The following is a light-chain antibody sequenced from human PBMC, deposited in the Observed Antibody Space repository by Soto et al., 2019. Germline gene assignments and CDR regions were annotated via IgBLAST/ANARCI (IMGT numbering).Light chain of an antibody. CDR3: QQYNSRPHT. CDR2: GAS. Sequence: EIATPQSPAPLSVSPGYRSTLSCRSSRSVGSNLARYQQKPGQAPRRLISGASTSATGIPALGRGSRSGTEVTVTRSSLQSEDFAFYYCQQYNSRPHTFGQGTTGDIK. CDR1: RSVGSN. J-gene: IGKJ1*01. V-gene: IGKV3-15*01.